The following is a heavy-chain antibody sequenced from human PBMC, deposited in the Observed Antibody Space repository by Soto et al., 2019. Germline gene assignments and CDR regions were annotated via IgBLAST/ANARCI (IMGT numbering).Heavy chain of an antibody. V-gene: IGHV2-5*02. D-gene: IGHD1-26*01. CDR2: IYWDDDK. J-gene: IGHJ3*02. CDR3: AHRGQKRVWGDAFDI. CDR1: GFSLSTSGVG. Sequence: QITLKESGPTLVKPTQTLTLTCTFSGFSLSTSGVGVGWIRQPPGKALEWLALIYWDDDKRYSPSLKSRLTITKDPSKNQVVLTVTNMDPVDTATYYCAHRGQKRVWGDAFDIWGQGTMVTVSS.